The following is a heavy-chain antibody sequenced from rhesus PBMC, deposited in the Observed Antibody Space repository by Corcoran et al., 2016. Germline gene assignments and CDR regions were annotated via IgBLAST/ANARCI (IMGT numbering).Heavy chain of an antibody. CDR1: GGSLSSHY. J-gene: IGHJ4*01. Sequence: QLQLQESCPGLVKPSETLSLTCAVSGGSLSSHYWSWIRQPPGKGMEWIGRISGSGGSTDYNPSRKSRVTVSVDTAKNQLALKRSSVTTADTAVYDCARDTNNVYWGQGVLVTVSS. D-gene: IGHD2-15*01. V-gene: IGHV4-173*01. CDR3: ARDTNNVY. CDR2: ISGSGGST.